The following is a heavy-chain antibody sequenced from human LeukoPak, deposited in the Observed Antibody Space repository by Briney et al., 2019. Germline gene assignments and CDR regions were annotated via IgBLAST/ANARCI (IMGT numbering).Heavy chain of an antibody. CDR3: ARDLFRDAFDT. CDR1: GGSISSGGYY. Sequence: PSQTLSLTCNVSGGSISSGGYYWNWIRQHPGKGLEWIGYIYYSGSTYYNPSLKSRVTISSDTSKNQFSLKLSSVTAADTAVYYCARDLFRDAFDTWDQGTMVTVSS. J-gene: IGHJ3*02. D-gene: IGHD2-21*01. V-gene: IGHV4-31*03. CDR2: IYYSGST.